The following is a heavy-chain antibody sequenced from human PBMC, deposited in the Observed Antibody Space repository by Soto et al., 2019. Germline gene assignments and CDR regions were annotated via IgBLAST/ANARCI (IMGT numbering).Heavy chain of an antibody. CDR1: GFTFSSYS. Sequence: GGSLRLSCAASGFTFSSYSMNWVRQAPGKGLEWVSSISSSSSYIYYADSVKGRFTISRDNAKNSLYLQMNSLRAEDTAVYYCARDQSSEYSSSWDYYYYMDVWGKGTTVTVS. CDR3: ARDQSSEYSSSWDYYYYMDV. J-gene: IGHJ6*03. CDR2: ISSSSSYI. V-gene: IGHV3-21*01. D-gene: IGHD6-6*01.